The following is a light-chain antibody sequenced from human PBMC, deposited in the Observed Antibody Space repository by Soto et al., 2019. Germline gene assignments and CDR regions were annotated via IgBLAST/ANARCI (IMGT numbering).Light chain of an antibody. V-gene: IGLV1-44*01. CDR2: NNN. CDR1: RSNIGSNA. Sequence: QPVLTQTPSASGTPGQRVTISCPGSRSNIGSNAVSWYQQLPGTAPKLLIYNNNQRPSGVPDRFSGSKSGTSASLAISGLQSEDEAEYYCASWDDSLSGVVFGGGTKVTVL. J-gene: IGLJ2*01. CDR3: ASWDDSLSGVV.